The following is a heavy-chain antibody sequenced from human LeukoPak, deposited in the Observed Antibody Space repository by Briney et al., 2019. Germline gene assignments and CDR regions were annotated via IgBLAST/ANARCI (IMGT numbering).Heavy chain of an antibody. CDR2: IYYSGST. CDR3: ARDPWGEYGGNSYRLAY. D-gene: IGHD4-23*01. Sequence: SETLSLTCTVSGGSISSSSYYWGWIRQPPGKGLEWIGSIYYSGSTYYNPSLKSRVTISVDTSKNQFSLKLSSVTAADTAVYYCARDPWGEYGGNSYRLAYWGQGTLVTVSS. J-gene: IGHJ4*02. V-gene: IGHV4-39*07. CDR1: GGSISSSSYY.